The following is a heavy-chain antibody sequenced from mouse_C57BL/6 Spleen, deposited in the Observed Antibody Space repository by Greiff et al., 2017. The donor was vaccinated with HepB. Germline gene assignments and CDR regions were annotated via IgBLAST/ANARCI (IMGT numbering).Heavy chain of an antibody. CDR2: ISDGGSYT. D-gene: IGHD4-1*01. CDR1: GFTFSSYA. Sequence: EVHLVESGGGLVKPGGSLKLSCAASGFTFSSYAMSWVRQTPEKRLEWVATISDGGSYTYYPDNVKGRFTISRDNAKNNLYLQMSHLKSEDTAMYYCARDWDVNYFDYWGQGTTLTVSS. J-gene: IGHJ2*01. CDR3: ARDWDVNYFDY. V-gene: IGHV5-4*01.